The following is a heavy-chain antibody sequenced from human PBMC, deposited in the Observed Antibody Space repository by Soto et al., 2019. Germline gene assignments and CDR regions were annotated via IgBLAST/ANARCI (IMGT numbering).Heavy chain of an antibody. D-gene: IGHD3-10*01. J-gene: IGHJ4*02. V-gene: IGHV3-13*01. CDR3: ARVPYGSGSPIAPYYFDY. CDR1: GFTFSSYD. Sequence: EVQLVESGGGLVQPGGSLRLSCAASGFTFSSYDMHWVRQATGKGLEWVSAIGTAGDTYYPGSVKGRFTISRENAKNYLYLQMNSLRAGDTAVYYCARVPYGSGSPIAPYYFDYWGQGTLVTVSS. CDR2: IGTAGDT.